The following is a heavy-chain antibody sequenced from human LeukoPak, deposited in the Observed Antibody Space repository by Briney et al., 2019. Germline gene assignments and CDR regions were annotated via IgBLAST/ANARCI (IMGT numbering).Heavy chain of an antibody. CDR1: GGTFSSYA. V-gene: IGHV1-69*05. J-gene: IGHJ4*02. D-gene: IGHD2-2*03. Sequence: ASVKVSCKASGGTFSSYAVSWVRLAPGQGLEWMGGIIPLFRASIYAQKLQGRVTMTTDTSTSTAYMELRSLRSDDTAVYYCARDGYVPEWGQGTLVTVSS. CDR2: IIPLFRAS. CDR3: ARDGYVPE.